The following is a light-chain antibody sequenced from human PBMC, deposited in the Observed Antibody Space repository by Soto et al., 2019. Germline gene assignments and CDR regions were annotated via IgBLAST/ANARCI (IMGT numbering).Light chain of an antibody. CDR2: EVT. J-gene: IGLJ1*01. CDR1: ISDVGGYKY. CDR3: GAWDDSLNVYV. Sequence: QSVLAQPASGSGSPGKSITIACTGTISDVGGYKYVSWYQHHPGKAPKLMIFEVTNRPSGVSNRFSGSKSGTSATLGIPGLETGDEADYYCGAWDDSLNVYVFGSGSKVTVL. V-gene: IGLV2-14*01.